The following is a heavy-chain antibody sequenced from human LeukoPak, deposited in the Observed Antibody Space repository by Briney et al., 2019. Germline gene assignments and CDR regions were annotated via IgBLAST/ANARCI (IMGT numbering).Heavy chain of an antibody. CDR1: GGSISSSSYY. V-gene: IGHV4-39*07. D-gene: IGHD6-6*01. Sequence: SETLSLTCTVSGGSISSSSYYWGWIRQPPGKGLEWIGSIYYSGSTYYNPSLKSRVTIPVDTSKNQFSLKLSSVTAADTAVYYCARDQGSSSGVFDYWGQGTLVTVSS. CDR2: IYYSGST. J-gene: IGHJ4*02. CDR3: ARDQGSSSGVFDY.